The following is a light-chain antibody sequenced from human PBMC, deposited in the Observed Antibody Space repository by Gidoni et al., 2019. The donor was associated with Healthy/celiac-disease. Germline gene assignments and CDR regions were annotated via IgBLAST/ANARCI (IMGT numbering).Light chain of an antibody. CDR3: QQYNNWTPKT. CDR2: GAS. V-gene: IGKV3-15*01. Sequence: EIVMTQSPATLSVSPGESATLSCRASQSVSSNLAWYQQKPGQAPRLLIYGASTRATGIPARFSGSGSGTEFTLTISSRQSEDFAVYYCQQYNNWTPKTFGQGTRLEIK. J-gene: IGKJ5*01. CDR1: QSVSSN.